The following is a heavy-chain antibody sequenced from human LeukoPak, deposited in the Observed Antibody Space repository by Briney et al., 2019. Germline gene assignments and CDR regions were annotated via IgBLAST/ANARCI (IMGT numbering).Heavy chain of an antibody. J-gene: IGHJ2*01. CDR1: GGSFSGYY. CDR2: INHSGST. CDR3: ARGGLRWPRDWYFDL. V-gene: IGHV4-34*01. D-gene: IGHD4-23*01. Sequence: SETLSLTCAVYGGSFSGYYWSWIRQPPGKGLEWIGEINHSGSTNYNPSLKSRVTISVDTSKNQFSLKLSSVTAADTAVYYCARGGLRWPRDWYFDLWGRGTLVTVSS.